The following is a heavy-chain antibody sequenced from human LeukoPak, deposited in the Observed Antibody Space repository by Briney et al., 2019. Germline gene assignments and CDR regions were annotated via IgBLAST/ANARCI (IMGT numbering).Heavy chain of an antibody. CDR1: GFTFASYG. Sequence: GGSLRLSCAASGFTFASYGMHWVRHAPGKGLEWVALIRYDGTNKYYTDSVKGRFTISKDNSKNTLYLQMNGLRAEDTAVYYCTRNQGYCTGGGCYIDYWGQGTLVTVSS. J-gene: IGHJ4*02. CDR2: IRYDGTNK. D-gene: IGHD2-8*02. V-gene: IGHV3-30*02. CDR3: TRNQGYCTGGGCYIDY.